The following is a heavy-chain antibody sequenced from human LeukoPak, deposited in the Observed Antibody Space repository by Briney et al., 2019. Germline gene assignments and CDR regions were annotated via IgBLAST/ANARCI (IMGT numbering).Heavy chain of an antibody. CDR3: ARLITMVRGGGMDV. V-gene: IGHV3-21*01. D-gene: IGHD3-10*01. CDR1: GFTFSSYS. CDR2: ISSSSSYI. Sequence: GGSLRLSCAASGFTFSSYSMNWVRQAPGKGLEWVSSISSSSSYIYYADSVKGRFTISRDNAKNSLYLQMNSLRAEDTAVYYCARLITMVRGGGMDVWGKGTTVTVSS. J-gene: IGHJ6*04.